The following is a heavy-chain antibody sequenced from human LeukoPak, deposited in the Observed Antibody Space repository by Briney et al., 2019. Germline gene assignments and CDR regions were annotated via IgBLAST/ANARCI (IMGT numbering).Heavy chain of an antibody. J-gene: IGHJ3*02. CDR1: GYSFTSYW. D-gene: IGHD2-2*01. Sequence: GESLKISCKGSGYSFTSYWIGWVRQVPGKGLEWMGIIYPGDSDTRYSPSFQGQVTISADKSIGTAYLQWSSLKASDTAMYYCARFIVVVPAAIVPLGAFDIWGQETSVTVSS. V-gene: IGHV5-51*01. CDR2: IYPGDSDT. CDR3: ARFIVVVPAAIVPLGAFDI.